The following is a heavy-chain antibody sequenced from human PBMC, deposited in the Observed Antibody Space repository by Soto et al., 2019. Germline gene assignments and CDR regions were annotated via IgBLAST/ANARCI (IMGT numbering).Heavy chain of an antibody. D-gene: IGHD3-3*01. V-gene: IGHV3-23*01. CDR2: ISGSGDRV. CDR3: VEENDFST. CDR1: GFTFSTYA. Sequence: EVQLLESGGGLVQPGGSLRLSCAAAGFTFSTYAMTWVRQAPGKGLEWVSTISGSGDRVFYADSVRGRFAISRDNSKNTLYLQMNSLRADETAAYYCVEENDFSTWGQGTLVTVSS. J-gene: IGHJ5*02.